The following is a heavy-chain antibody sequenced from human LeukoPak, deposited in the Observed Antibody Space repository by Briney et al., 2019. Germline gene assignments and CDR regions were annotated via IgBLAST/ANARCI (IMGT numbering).Heavy chain of an antibody. CDR1: GYTFTSYG. J-gene: IGHJ4*02. CDR2: ISAYNGNT. Sequence: ASVKVSCKASGYTFTSYGISWVREAPGQGLEWMGWISAYNGNTNYAQRLQGRVTMTTDTSTSTAYMELRSLRSEDTAVYYCARGRSLSAYDSLDYWGQGTLVTVSS. CDR3: ARGRSLSAYDSLDY. V-gene: IGHV1-18*01. D-gene: IGHD5-12*01.